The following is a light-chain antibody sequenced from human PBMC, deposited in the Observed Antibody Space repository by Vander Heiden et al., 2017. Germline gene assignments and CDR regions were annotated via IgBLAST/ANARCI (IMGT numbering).Light chain of an antibody. V-gene: IGKV1-39*01. CDR2: AAS. J-gene: IGKJ1*01. CDR3: QQSYITWT. CDR1: QSINNY. Sequence: DIQMTQSPSSLSESVGDRVTITCRASQSINNYLNLYQQKPGNAPKLLIFAASSLQRGVPSRFSGSGSGTDFTLTISSLQPEDFATYYCQQSYITWTFGQGTKVEIK.